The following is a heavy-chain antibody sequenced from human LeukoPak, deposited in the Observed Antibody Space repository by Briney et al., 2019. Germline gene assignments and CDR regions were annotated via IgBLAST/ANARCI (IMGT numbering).Heavy chain of an antibody. CDR3: ASVRWVPAAPFDY. Sequence: PGGSLRLSCAASGFTFSSYSMNWVRQAPGKGLEWVSSISSSSSYIYYADSVKGRFTISRDNAKNSLYLQMNSLRAEDTAVYYCASVRWVPAAPFDYWGQGTLVTVPS. V-gene: IGHV3-21*01. CDR1: GFTFSSYS. J-gene: IGHJ4*02. D-gene: IGHD2-2*01. CDR2: ISSSSSYI.